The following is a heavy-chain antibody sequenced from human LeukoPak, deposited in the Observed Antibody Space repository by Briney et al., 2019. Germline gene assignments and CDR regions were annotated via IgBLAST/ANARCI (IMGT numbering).Heavy chain of an antibody. CDR3: ARDQNAGYCSGGSCPRYFDY. CDR2: IDPEDGET. Sequence: ASVKVSCKVSGYTLTELSMHWVRQAPGKGLEWMGGIDPEDGETIYAQKFQGRVTVTADKSTSTAYMELSSLRSEDTAVYYCARDQNAGYCSGGSCPRYFDYWGQGTLVTVSS. V-gene: IGHV1-24*01. J-gene: IGHJ4*02. CDR1: GYTLTELS. D-gene: IGHD2-15*01.